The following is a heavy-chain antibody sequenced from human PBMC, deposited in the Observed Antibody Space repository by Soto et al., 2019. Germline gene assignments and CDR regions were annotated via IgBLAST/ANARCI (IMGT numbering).Heavy chain of an antibody. CDR3: ARGRQQLGVVPYGMDV. D-gene: IGHD3-3*01. CDR2: IYHSGST. CDR1: GGSISSSNW. Sequence: SETLSLTCAVSGGSISSSNWWSGVRQPLGKGLEWIGEIYHSGSTNYNPSLKSRVTISVDKSKNQFSLKLSSVTAADTAVYYCARGRQQLGVVPYGMDVWGQGTTVTVSS. J-gene: IGHJ6*02. V-gene: IGHV4-4*02.